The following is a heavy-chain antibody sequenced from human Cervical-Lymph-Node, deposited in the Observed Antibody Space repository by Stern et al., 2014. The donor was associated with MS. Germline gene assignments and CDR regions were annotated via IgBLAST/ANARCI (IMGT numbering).Heavy chain of an antibody. Sequence: VQLEESGPGLVKPSQTLSLTCTVSGGTINSGDYNWSWIRQDPGKGLEWISSTNYSGSTTYNTSLRSRVSISADTSKNQLSLRLTSVTAADTAIYYCAREHDFWSGPFDYWGQGTLVTVSS. CDR1: GGTINSGDYN. CDR2: TNYSGST. CDR3: AREHDFWSGPFDY. J-gene: IGHJ4*02. D-gene: IGHD3-3*01. V-gene: IGHV4-31*03.